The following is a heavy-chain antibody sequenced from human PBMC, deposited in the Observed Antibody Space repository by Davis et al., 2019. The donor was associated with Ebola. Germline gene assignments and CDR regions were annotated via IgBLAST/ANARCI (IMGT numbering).Heavy chain of an antibody. D-gene: IGHD5-18*01. V-gene: IGHV4-30-4*01. Sequence: LRLSCTVSGDSISSGDYYWSWIRQPPGKGLEWIAYIYYSGSTYYNPSLQSRVTISVDTSKNQFSLRLISVTAADTAVYYCARGGYSYGFHRFDPWGQGTLVTVSS. CDR1: GDSISSGDYY. CDR2: IYYSGST. CDR3: ARGGYSYGFHRFDP. J-gene: IGHJ5*02.